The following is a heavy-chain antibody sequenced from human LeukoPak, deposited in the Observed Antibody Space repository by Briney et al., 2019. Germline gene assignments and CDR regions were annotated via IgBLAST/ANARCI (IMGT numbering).Heavy chain of an antibody. Sequence: GGSLRLSCAASGFTFSGYAMSWVRQAPGKGLEWVSTIRGSGANTYYAESVKGRFTISRDNSKNTLYLQMSSLRAGDTAVYHCAKGCSDTCCSTFDYWGQGILVTVSS. CDR3: AKGCSDTCCSTFDY. CDR2: IRGSGANT. V-gene: IGHV3-23*01. CDR1: GFTFSGYA. D-gene: IGHD2-15*01. J-gene: IGHJ4*02.